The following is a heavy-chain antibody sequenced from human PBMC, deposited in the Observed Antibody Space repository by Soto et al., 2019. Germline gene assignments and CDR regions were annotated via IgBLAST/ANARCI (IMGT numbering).Heavy chain of an antibody. CDR2: ISYDGSNK. V-gene: IGHV3-30-3*01. J-gene: IGHJ6*02. CDR1: GFTFSSYA. D-gene: IGHD2-15*01. Sequence: QVQLVESGGGVVQPGRSLRLSCAASGFTFSSYAMHWVRQAPGKGLEWVAVISYDGSNKYYADSVKGRFTISRDNSKNPLYLQINRLRAENTAVYYCARQDIVVVVAATGMGFRQDYYYGMDVWGQGTTVTVSS. CDR3: ARQDIVVVVAATGMGFRQDYYYGMDV.